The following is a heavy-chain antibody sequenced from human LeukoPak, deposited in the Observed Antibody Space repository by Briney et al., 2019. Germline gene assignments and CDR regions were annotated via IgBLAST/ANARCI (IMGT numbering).Heavy chain of an antibody. Sequence: SETLSLTCTVSGGSIRSHYWSWIRQPPGKGLEWIGYIYNNGRTDYNPSLKSRVIISLDTSKNQFSLKLSSVTAADTAVYYCAREYYYDSSGCFDYWGQGTLVTVSS. CDR2: IYNNGRT. D-gene: IGHD3-22*01. J-gene: IGHJ4*02. V-gene: IGHV4-59*11. CDR3: AREYYYDSSGCFDY. CDR1: GGSIRSHY.